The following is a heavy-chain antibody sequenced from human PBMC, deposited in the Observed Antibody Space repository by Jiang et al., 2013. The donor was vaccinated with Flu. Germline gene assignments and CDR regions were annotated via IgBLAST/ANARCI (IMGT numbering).Heavy chain of an antibody. J-gene: IGHJ5*02. D-gene: IGHD3-16*01. V-gene: IGHV4-39*01. CDR1: GGAIRSSGYY. CDR3: ARLHGAPPGGEWWFDP. CDR2: IYYSGNA. Sequence: LLKPSETLSLTCTVSGGAIRSSGYYWAWIRQPPGKGLEWIGSIYYSGNAFYSPSLKSRVTIYVDTSKNQFSLTLTSVTAADTAVYFCARLHGAPPGGEWWFDPWGQGTLVTVSS.